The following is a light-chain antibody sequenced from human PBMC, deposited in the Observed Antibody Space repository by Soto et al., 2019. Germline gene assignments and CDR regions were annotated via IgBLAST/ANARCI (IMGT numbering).Light chain of an antibody. V-gene: IGLV2-8*01. CDR3: SSYAGSNLVI. CDR1: GNDIGLYNF. J-gene: IGLJ2*01. Sequence: QSALTQPPSASGSPGQSVTISCTGSGNDIGLYNFVSWYQQHPGKAPKLTIYDVTKRPSGVPDRFSGSKSGNTASLTVSGLQAEDEAEYYCSSYAGSNLVIFGGGTKVTVL. CDR2: DVT.